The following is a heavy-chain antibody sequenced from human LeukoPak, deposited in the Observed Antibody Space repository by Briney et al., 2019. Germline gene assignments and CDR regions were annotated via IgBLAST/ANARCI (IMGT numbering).Heavy chain of an antibody. CDR3: VKDSPETAAGDY. CDR1: GFTFSSYA. D-gene: IGHD6-13*01. Sequence: PGGSLRLSCSASGFTFSSYAMHWVRQAPGKGQEYVSAISSNGGSTYYADSVKGRFTISRDNSKNTLYLQMSSLRAEDTAVYYCVKDSPETAAGDYWGQGTLVTVSS. V-gene: IGHV3-64D*06. J-gene: IGHJ4*02. CDR2: ISSNGGST.